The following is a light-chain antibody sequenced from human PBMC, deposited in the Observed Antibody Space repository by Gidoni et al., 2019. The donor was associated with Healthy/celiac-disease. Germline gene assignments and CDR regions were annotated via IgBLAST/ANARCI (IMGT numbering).Light chain of an antibody. V-gene: IGKV1-39*01. CDR1: QSISSY. J-gene: IGKJ2*01. CDR3: KQSYSTPQT. Sequence: DIQMTQSPSSLSASVGDRVTITCRASQSISSYLNCYQQKPGKAPKLLIYAASSLQSGVPSRFSGSGSGTDFTLTISSLQPEDFATYYCKQSYSTPQTFGQGTKLEIK. CDR2: AAS.